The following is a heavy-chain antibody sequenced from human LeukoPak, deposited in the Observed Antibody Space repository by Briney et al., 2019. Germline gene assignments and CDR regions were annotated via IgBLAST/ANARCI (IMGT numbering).Heavy chain of an antibody. Sequence: GGSLRLSCAASGFTFSSYAMSWVRQAPGKGLEWVAVIWYDGSNKYYADSVKGRFTISRDNSKNTLYLQMNSLRAEDTAVYYCARATRFDYWGQGTLVTVSS. V-gene: IGHV3-33*08. CDR3: ARATRFDY. J-gene: IGHJ4*02. CDR2: IWYDGSNK. CDR1: GFTFSSYA.